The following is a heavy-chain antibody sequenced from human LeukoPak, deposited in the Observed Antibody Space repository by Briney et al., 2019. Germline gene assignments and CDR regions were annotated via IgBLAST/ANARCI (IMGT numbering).Heavy chain of an antibody. CDR2: IYSGGST. D-gene: IGHD3-22*01. Sequence: GGSLRLSCAASGFTVSSNYMSWVRQAPGKGLEGVSVIYSGGSTYYADSVKGRFTISRDNSKNTLYLQMNSLRAEDTAVYYCARDFVGYYDGPYDYWGQGTLVTVSS. CDR1: GFTVSSNY. CDR3: ARDFVGYYDGPYDY. J-gene: IGHJ4*02. V-gene: IGHV3-66*02.